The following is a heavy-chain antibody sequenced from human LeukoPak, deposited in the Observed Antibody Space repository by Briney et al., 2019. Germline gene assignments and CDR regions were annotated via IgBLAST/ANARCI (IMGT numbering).Heavy chain of an antibody. D-gene: IGHD3-3*01. CDR2: ISAYNGNT. V-gene: IGHV1-18*01. Sequence: ASVKVSCKASGYTFTSYGISWVRQAPGQGLEWMGWISAYNGNTNYAQKLQGRVTMTTDTSTSTAYMELRSLRSDDTAVYYCARAYYDFWSGSRYFDLWGRGTLVTVSS. CDR1: GYTFTSYG. J-gene: IGHJ2*01. CDR3: ARAYYDFWSGSRYFDL.